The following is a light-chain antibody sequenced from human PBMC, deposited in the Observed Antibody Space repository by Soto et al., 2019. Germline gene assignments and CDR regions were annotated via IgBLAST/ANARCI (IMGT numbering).Light chain of an antibody. CDR2: GAS. CDR1: QSVDSNY. CDR3: QQYGTSVPYT. Sequence: EIVLTQSPGTLSLSPGDRATLSCRASQSVDSNYLAWYQHKPGQAPRLLIYGASSRATGVSDRFSGSGSGTDFTLTVSRLEPEDFAVYYCQQYGTSVPYTFVQGTKLEIK. V-gene: IGKV3-20*01. J-gene: IGKJ2*01.